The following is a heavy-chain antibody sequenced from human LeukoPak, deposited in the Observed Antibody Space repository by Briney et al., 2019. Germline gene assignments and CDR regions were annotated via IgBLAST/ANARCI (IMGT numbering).Heavy chain of an antibody. J-gene: IGHJ4*02. CDR1: GFTVSSNY. V-gene: IGHV3-66*01. D-gene: IGHD3-22*01. CDR2: IYSGGST. CDR3: ARVYYDSSGYADY. Sequence: GGSLRLSCAASGFTVSSNYMSWVRQAPGKGLEWVSVIYSGGSTYYADSVKGRFTISRDNSKNTLYLQMNSLRAEDTAVYYCARVYYDSSGYADYWGQGTLVTVSS.